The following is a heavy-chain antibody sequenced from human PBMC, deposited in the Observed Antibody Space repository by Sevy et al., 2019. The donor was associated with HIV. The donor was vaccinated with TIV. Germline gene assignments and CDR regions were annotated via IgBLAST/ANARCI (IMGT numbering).Heavy chain of an antibody. V-gene: IGHV3-23*01. CDR3: AKESGGSYHFDY. D-gene: IGHD1-26*01. CDR1: GFTFISYA. J-gene: IGHJ4*02. CDR2: ISASGGSR. Sequence: GGSLRLSCAASGFTFISYAMSWVRQAPGKGPEWVSSISASGGSRNYSDSVMGRFTISRDDSKNTLYLQMSSLRAEDTAVYYCAKESGGSYHFDYWGQGTLVTVSS.